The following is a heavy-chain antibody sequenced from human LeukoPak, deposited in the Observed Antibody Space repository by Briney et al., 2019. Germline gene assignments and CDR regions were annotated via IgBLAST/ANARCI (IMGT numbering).Heavy chain of an antibody. CDR2: ISGSGGST. J-gene: IGHJ4*02. CDR1: GFTFSSYG. CDR3: AKDKWLLLRGSDY. D-gene: IGHD3-22*01. Sequence: GGSLRLSCAASGFTFSSYGMSRVRQAPGKGLEWVSSISGSGGSTYYADSVKGRFTISRDNSKNTLYLQMNSLRAEDTAVYYCAKDKWLLLRGSDYWGQGTLVTVSS. V-gene: IGHV3-23*01.